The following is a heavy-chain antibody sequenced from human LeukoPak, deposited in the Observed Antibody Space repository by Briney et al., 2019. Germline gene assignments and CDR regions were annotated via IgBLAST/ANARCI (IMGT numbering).Heavy chain of an antibody. V-gene: IGHV4-59*01. CDR2: IYYSGST. J-gene: IGHJ4*02. Sequence: SETLSLTCTASGGSISSYYWSWIRQPPGKGLEWIGYIYYSGSTNYNPSLKSRVTISVDTSKNQFSLKLSSVTAADTAVYYCASSATWSGYYHVDYWGQGTLVTVSS. D-gene: IGHD3-3*01. CDR1: GGSISSYY. CDR3: ASSATWSGYYHVDY.